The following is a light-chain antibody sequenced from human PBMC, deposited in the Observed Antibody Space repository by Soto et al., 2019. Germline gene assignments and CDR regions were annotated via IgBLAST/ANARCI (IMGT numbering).Light chain of an antibody. J-gene: IGKJ3*01. Sequence: IVMTQSPATLSVSPGERATLSCRASQSVSSNLAWYQQKPGQAPRLLIYGASTRATGIPGRFSGSGSGTEFTLTISSLQSEDFAVYYCQQYGSSPLFTFGPGTKVDIK. CDR1: QSVSSN. CDR3: QQYGSSPLFT. CDR2: GAS. V-gene: IGKV3-15*01.